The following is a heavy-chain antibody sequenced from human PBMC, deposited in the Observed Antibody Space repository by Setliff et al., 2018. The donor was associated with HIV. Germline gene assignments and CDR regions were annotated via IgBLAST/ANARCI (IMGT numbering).Heavy chain of an antibody. CDR2: IYNSGST. D-gene: IGHD1-1*01. V-gene: IGHV4-59*08. CDR1: GGSISNYY. J-gene: IGHJ6*03. CDR3: ARLVSWRYYYYYMDV. Sequence: SETLSLTCTVSGGSISNYYWSWIRQPSGKGLEWIGYIYNSGSTNYNPSLKSRVTISVDASKSQFSLKLSSVTAADAAVYYCARLVSWRYYYYYMDVWGKGTTVTVSS.